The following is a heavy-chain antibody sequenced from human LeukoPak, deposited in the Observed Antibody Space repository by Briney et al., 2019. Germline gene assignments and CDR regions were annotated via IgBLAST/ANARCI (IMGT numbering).Heavy chain of an antibody. V-gene: IGHV3-30*03. Sequence: TGGSLRLSCAASGFTFSSYGMHWVRQAPGKGLEWVAVISYDGSNKYYADSVKGRFTISRDNSKNTLYLQMNSLRAEDTAVYYCAGHPGGDYGIVDYWGQGTLVTVSS. CDR1: GFTFSSYG. CDR2: ISYDGSNK. J-gene: IGHJ4*02. D-gene: IGHD4-17*01. CDR3: AGHPGGDYGIVDY.